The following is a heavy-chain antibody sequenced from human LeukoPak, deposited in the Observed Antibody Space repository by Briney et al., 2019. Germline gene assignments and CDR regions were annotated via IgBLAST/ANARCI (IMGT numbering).Heavy chain of an antibody. CDR3: ASVPGDCSGGSCNDAFDI. CDR1: GFTFSSYG. V-gene: IGHV3-33*01. D-gene: IGHD2-15*01. Sequence: GGSLRLSRAASGFTFSSYGMHWVRQAPGKGLEWVAVIWYDGSNKYYADSVKGRFTISRDNSKNTLYLQMNSLRAEDTAVYYCASVPGDCSGGSCNDAFDIWGQGTMVTVSS. J-gene: IGHJ3*02. CDR2: IWYDGSNK.